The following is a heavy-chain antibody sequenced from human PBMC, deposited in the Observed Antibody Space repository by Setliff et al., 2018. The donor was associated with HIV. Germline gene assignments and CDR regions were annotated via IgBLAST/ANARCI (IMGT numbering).Heavy chain of an antibody. CDR1: GGSFSGYS. D-gene: IGHD3-9*01. Sequence: SETLSLTCAVYGGSFSGYSWSWIRQPPEKGLEWIGEITDSGSTNYTPSLKSRVTISINTSKNQFSLKLSSVTAADTAVYYCARGPPRWEEAISWYFDLWGRGTLVTVSS. V-gene: IGHV4-34*01. CDR2: ITDSGST. J-gene: IGHJ2*01. CDR3: ARGPPRWEEAISWYFDL.